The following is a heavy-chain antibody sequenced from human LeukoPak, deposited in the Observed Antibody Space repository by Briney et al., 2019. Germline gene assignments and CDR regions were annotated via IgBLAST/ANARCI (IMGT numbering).Heavy chain of an antibody. CDR2: IKVDGSRK. CDR3: VRDRKYRIVGTTQHYFDF. CDR1: GFTFSNYY. D-gene: IGHD1-26*01. V-gene: IGHV3-7*01. Sequence: GGSLRLSCAASGFTFSNYYMTCVRQAPGKGLEWVATIKVDGSRKHYVDSVRGRFTISRDNAKNSLFLQMNSLRAEDTALYYCVRDRKYRIVGTTQHYFDFWGQGTLVSVSS. J-gene: IGHJ4*02.